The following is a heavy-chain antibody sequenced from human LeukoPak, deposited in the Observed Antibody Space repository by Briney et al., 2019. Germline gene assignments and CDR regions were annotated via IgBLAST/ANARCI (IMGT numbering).Heavy chain of an antibody. V-gene: IGHV1-69*05. J-gene: IGHJ6*03. CDR2: IIPIFGTA. D-gene: IGHD6-19*01. Sequence: SVKVSCKASAGTFSSYAISWVRQAPGQRLGWMGRIIPIFGTANYAQKFQGSVTITTDESTSTAYMELSSLRSEDTAVYYCAREAAGGGWSYYYYYMDVWGKGTTVTVSS. CDR3: AREAAGGGWSYYYYYMDV. CDR1: AGTFSSYA.